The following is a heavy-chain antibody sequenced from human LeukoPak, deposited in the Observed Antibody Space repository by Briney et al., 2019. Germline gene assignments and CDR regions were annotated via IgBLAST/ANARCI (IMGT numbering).Heavy chain of an antibody. V-gene: IGHV4-59*01. Sequence: SETLSLTCTVSGGSISTYYWSWIRQPPGKGLEWIGYNPNSGSINYNPSLKSRVTISVDTSKNQFSLRLTSVTAADTAVYYCARVGAGCFDYWGQGTLVTVSS. CDR1: GGSISTYY. J-gene: IGHJ4*02. CDR2: NPNSGSI. CDR3: ARVGAGCFDY. D-gene: IGHD3-16*01.